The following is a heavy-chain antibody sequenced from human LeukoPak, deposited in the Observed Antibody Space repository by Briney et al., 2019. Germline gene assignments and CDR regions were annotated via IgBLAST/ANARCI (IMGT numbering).Heavy chain of an antibody. J-gene: IGHJ4*02. CDR1: GYSFTSFW. CDR3: ARHPQQYGDYLSAYYFDY. Sequence: GESLKISCKGSGYSFTSFWIGWVRQMPGKGLEWMGIIYPGDSDTRCSPSFQGQVTISADKSISTAYLQWSSLKASDTAMYYCARHPQQYGDYLSAYYFDYWGQGTLVTVSS. D-gene: IGHD4-17*01. CDR2: IYPGDSDT. V-gene: IGHV5-51*01.